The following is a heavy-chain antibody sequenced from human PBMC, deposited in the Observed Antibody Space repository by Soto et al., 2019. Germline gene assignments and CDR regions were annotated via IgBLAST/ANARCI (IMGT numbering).Heavy chain of an antibody. CDR3: ARESEDLTSNFDY. Sequence: GGSLRLSCAASGFIFTRYSMNCVRHAPGKGLEWVSSISSTTNYIYYGDSMKGRFTISRDNAKNSLYLEMNSLRAEDTAVYYCARESEDLTSNFDYWGQGTLVTVSS. CDR1: GFIFTRYS. CDR2: ISSTTNYI. J-gene: IGHJ4*02. V-gene: IGHV3-21*06.